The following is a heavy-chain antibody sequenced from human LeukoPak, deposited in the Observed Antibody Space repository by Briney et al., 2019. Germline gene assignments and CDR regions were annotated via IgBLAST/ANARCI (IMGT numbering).Heavy chain of an antibody. J-gene: IGHJ1*01. CDR3: ARVAAGIGFFQH. CDR1: GYSISSGYY. Sequence: KPSETLSLTCIVSGYSISSGYYWGWIRQPPGKGLEWIGNIHHSGSTYYNPSLKSRVTTSVDTSKNQLSLKLSSVTAADTAVYYCARVAAGIGFFQHWGQGTLVTVSS. V-gene: IGHV4-38-2*02. D-gene: IGHD6-13*01. CDR2: IHHSGST.